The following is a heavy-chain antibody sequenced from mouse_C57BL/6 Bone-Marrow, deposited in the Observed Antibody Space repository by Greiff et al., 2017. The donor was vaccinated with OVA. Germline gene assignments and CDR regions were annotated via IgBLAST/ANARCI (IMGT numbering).Heavy chain of an antibody. CDR3: AREGTVVAPFAY. CDR2: INPYNGGT. CDR1: GYTFTDYY. J-gene: IGHJ3*01. V-gene: IGHV1-19*01. D-gene: IGHD1-1*01. Sequence: EVKLMESGPVLVKPGASVKMSCKASGYTFTDYYMNWVKQSHGKSLEWIGVINPYNGGTSYNQKFKGKATLTVDKSSSTAYMELNSLTSEDSAVYYCAREGTVVAPFAYWGQGTLVTVSA.